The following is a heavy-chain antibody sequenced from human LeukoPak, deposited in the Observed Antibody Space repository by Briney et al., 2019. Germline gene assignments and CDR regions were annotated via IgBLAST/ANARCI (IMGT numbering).Heavy chain of an antibody. V-gene: IGHV4-59*02. Sequence: PSETLSLTCTVSGGSVSSHYWSWIRQPPGKGLEWIGYIHYRGGPNYNPSLKSRVTMSVDTSKNQFALKLTSVTAADTAVYFCARESYGYFDPWGQGALVTVSS. CDR1: GGSVSSHY. CDR3: ARESYGYFDP. J-gene: IGHJ5*02. D-gene: IGHD5-18*01. CDR2: IHYRGGP.